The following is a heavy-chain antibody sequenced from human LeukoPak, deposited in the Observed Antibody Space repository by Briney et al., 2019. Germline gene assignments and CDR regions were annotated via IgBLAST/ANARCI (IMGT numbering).Heavy chain of an antibody. Sequence: SETLSLTCTVSGGSISSYYWSWIRQPPGKGLEWIGYIYYSGSTNYNPSLKSRVTISVDTSKNQFSLKLSSVTAADTAVYHCARVGYYDSSGYPFDYWGQGTLVTVSS. V-gene: IGHV4-59*12. CDR2: IYYSGST. CDR3: ARVGYYDSSGYPFDY. D-gene: IGHD3-22*01. J-gene: IGHJ4*02. CDR1: GGSISSYY.